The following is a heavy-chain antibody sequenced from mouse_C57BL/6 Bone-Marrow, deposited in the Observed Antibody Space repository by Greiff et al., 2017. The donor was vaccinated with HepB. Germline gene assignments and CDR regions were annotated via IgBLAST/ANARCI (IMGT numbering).Heavy chain of an antibody. CDR2: IWRGGST. CDR3: AKKATDGYYAMDY. J-gene: IGHJ4*01. V-gene: IGHV2-5*01. CDR1: GFSLTSYG. Sequence: VQVVESGPGLVQPSQSLSITCTVSGFSLTSYGVHWVRQSPGKGLEWLGVIWRGGSTDYNAAFMSRLSITKDNSKSQVFFKMNSLQADDTAIYYCAKKATDGYYAMDYWGQGTSVTVSS. D-gene: IGHD2-3*01.